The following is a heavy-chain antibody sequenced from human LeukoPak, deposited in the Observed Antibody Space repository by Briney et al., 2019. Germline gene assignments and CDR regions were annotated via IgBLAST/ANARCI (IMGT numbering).Heavy chain of an antibody. J-gene: IGHJ4*02. CDR1: GFTFSSYG. CDR2: IWYDGSNK. Sequence: GGSLRLSCAASGFTFSSYGMHWVRQAPGKGLEWVAVIWYDGSNKYYADSVKGRFTISRDNSKNTLYLQMNSLRAEDTAVYYCARDKVTTNLLFDYWGQGTLVTVSS. D-gene: IGHD5-12*01. V-gene: IGHV3-30*19. CDR3: ARDKVTTNLLFDY.